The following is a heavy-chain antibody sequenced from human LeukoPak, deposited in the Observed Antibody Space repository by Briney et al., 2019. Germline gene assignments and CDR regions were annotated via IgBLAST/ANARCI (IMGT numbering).Heavy chain of an antibody. CDR2: ISRSSSYI. V-gene: IGHV3-21*01. CDR3: ASEIYYASVHTWSPV. CDR1: GFTFSTYS. J-gene: IGHJ4*02. Sequence: KSGGSLRLSCAASGFTFSTYSMNWVRQAPGKGLEWVSSISRSSSYIYYVDSVKGRFTISRDDAKNSLYLQMNSLRADDTAVYYCASEIYYASVHTWSPVWGQGTLVTVSS. D-gene: IGHD3-10*01.